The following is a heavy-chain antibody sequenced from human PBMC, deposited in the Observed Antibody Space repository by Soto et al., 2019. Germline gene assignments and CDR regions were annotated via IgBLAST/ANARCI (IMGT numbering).Heavy chain of an antibody. CDR3: AREFCSGGNCYTYYFDP. J-gene: IGHJ5*02. CDR1: GLTFNGYW. V-gene: IGHV3-74*01. Sequence: GGSLRLSCAASGLTFNGYWMHWVRHAPGKGLVWVSHINTDGSNTNYADPVKGRFTIFRDNAKSTLFLQMNSLRDEDTAVYYCAREFCSGGNCYTYYFDPWGQGIPVTVSS. D-gene: IGHD2-15*01. CDR2: INTDGSNT.